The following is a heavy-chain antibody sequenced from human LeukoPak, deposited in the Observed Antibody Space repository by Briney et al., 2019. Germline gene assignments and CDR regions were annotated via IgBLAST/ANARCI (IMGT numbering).Heavy chain of an antibody. CDR1: GGSISSYY. Sequence: PSETLSLTCTVSGGSISSYYWSWIRQPAGKGLEWIGRIYTSGSTNYNPSLKSRVTISVDTSKNQFSLKLSSVTAADTAVYYCARGSPNWGQPRSAFDIWGQGTMVTVSS. CDR2: IYTSGST. J-gene: IGHJ3*02. D-gene: IGHD7-27*01. V-gene: IGHV4-4*07. CDR3: ARGSPNWGQPRSAFDI.